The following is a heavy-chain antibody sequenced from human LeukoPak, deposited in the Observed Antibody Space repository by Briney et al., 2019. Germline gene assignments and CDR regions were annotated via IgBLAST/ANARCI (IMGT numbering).Heavy chain of an antibody. CDR3: ARVIAARSTFDY. D-gene: IGHD6-6*01. CDR2: ISSSSSYI. Sequence: GGSLRLSCAASGFTFSSYSMNWVRQAPGKGLEWVSSISSSSSYIYYADPVKGRFTISRDNAKNPLYLQMNSLRAEDTAVYYCARVIAARSTFDYWGQGTLVTVSS. V-gene: IGHV3-21*01. J-gene: IGHJ4*02. CDR1: GFTFSSYS.